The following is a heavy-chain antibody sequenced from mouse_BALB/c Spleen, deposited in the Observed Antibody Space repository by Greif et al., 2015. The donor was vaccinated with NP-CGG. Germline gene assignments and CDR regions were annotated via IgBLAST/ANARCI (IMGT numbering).Heavy chain of an antibody. CDR2: ISSGGSYT. CDR3: ARELSYYAMDY. Sequence: EVKLMESGGGLVKPGGSLKLSCAASGSTFSSYAMSWVRQSPEKRLEWVAEISSGGSYTYYPDTVTGRFTISRDNAKNTLYLEMSSLRSEDTAMYYCARELSYYAMDYWGQGTSVTVSS. J-gene: IGHJ4*01. V-gene: IGHV5-9-4*01. CDR1: GSTFSSYA.